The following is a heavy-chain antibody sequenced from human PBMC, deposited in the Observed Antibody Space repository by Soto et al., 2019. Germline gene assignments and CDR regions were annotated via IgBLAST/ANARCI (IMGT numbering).Heavy chain of an antibody. D-gene: IGHD6-13*01. CDR2: ISYDGCNK. V-gene: IGHV3-30*18. CDR3: AKDLGSSWSIDY. J-gene: IGHJ4*02. Sequence: QVQLVESGGGVVQPGRSLRLSCAASGFTFSSYGMHWVRQAPGKGLEWVAVISYDGCNKYYADSVKGRFTISRDNSKNTLYLQMNSLRAEDTAVYYCAKDLGSSWSIDYWGQGTLVTVSS. CDR1: GFTFSSYG.